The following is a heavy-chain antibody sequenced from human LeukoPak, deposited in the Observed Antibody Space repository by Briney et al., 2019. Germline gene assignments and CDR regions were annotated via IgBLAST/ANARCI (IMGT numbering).Heavy chain of an antibody. Sequence: GGSLRLSCATSGFIFNNYDPHWVRQAPGKGLEWLATISRDGKRQFYTDSVKGRFTISRDHSRNTLYLQMNSLRPEDTAVYYCARDRLNRAYCGNDCYSAAFDYWGQGTLVTVSS. CDR1: GFIFNNYD. D-gene: IGHD2-21*02. CDR2: ISRDGKRQ. CDR3: ARDRLNRAYCGNDCYSAAFDY. J-gene: IGHJ4*02. V-gene: IGHV3-30*03.